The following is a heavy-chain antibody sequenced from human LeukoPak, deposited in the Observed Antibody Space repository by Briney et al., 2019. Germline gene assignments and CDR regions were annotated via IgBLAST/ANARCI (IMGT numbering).Heavy chain of an antibody. V-gene: IGHV3-43*02. CDR2: ISGDGGST. CDR3: AKDTLRRLYYYDSSGATNYYYYYYGMDV. D-gene: IGHD3-22*01. CDR1: GDTFDDYA. J-gene: IGHJ6*02. Sequence: GGALRLSCAASGDTFDDYAMHWVRHAPGKGLEWVSLISGDGGSTYYADSVKGRFTISRDNSKNSLYLQMNSLRTEDTALYYCAKDTLRRLYYYDSSGATNYYYYYYGMDVWGQGTTVTVSS.